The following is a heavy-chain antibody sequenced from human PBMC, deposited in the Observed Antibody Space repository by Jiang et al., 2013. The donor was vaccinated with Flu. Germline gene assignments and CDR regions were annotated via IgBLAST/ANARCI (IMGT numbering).Heavy chain of an antibody. CDR2: IYNSGNT. CDR3: ARIKTTGWYDRGDY. J-gene: IGHJ4*02. D-gene: IGHD1-14*01. CDR1: GGSISSGGHY. V-gene: IGHV4-31*03. Sequence: PGLVKPSQTLSLTCTVSGGSISSGGHYWSWIRQHPGKGLEWIGYIYNSGNTYFNPSLKSRVTISLDMSNNQFSLKLGSVTAADTAIYYCARIKTTGWYDRGDYWGQGTLVTVSS.